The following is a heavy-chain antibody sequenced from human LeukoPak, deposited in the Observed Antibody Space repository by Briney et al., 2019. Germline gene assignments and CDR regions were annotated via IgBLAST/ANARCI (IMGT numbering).Heavy chain of an antibody. J-gene: IGHJ4*02. Sequence: GGSLRLSCAASGFTFSSYAMSWVRQAPGKGLEWVSAISGSGGSTYYADSVKGRFTISRDNSKNTLYLQMNSLRAEDTAVYYWAKDIRPNGATIGRGFDYWGQGTLVTVSS. CDR1: GFTFSSYA. V-gene: IGHV3-23*01. CDR2: ISGSGGST. D-gene: IGHD2-8*01. CDR3: AKDIRPNGATIGRGFDY.